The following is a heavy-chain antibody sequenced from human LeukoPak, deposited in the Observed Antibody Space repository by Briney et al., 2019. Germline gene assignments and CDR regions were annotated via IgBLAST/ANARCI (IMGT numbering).Heavy chain of an antibody. CDR3: GRDRRSYYATESYFDY. J-gene: IGHJ4*02. D-gene: IGHD3-10*01. Sequence: PSETLSLTCTVPAHSICFSYGGSIRKPPGQGQKWKRYLHDSGSTSYALAVKSRVTMSVDTSKNQFSLKLSSVTAADTAVYYCGRDRRSYYATESYFDYWGQGTLVTVSS. V-gene: IGHV4-59*12. CDR2: LHDSGST. CDR1: AHSICFSY.